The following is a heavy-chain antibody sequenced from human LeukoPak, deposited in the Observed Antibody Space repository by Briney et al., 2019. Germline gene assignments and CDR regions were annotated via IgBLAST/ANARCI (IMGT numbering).Heavy chain of an antibody. Sequence: GGSLRLSCAASGFTFSSYAMHWVRQAPGKGLEWVAVISYDGSNKYYADSVKGRFTISRDNSKNTLYLQMNSLRAEDTAVYYCARARIAAAVPNWFDPWGQETLVTVSS. CDR2: ISYDGSNK. V-gene: IGHV3-30*04. CDR3: ARARIAAAVPNWFDP. CDR1: GFTFSSYA. J-gene: IGHJ5*02. D-gene: IGHD6-13*01.